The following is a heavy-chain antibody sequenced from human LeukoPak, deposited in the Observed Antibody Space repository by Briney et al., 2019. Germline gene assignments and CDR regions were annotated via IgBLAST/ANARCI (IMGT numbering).Heavy chain of an antibody. Sequence: GGSLRLSCIASGFTFSTSWMNWVRQAPGKGLEWVANVKHDGSAQYYGDSVKGRFTISRDNAKNSVYLQMDSLRAEDTAMYYCARGTDISPNWFDPWGQGTLVTVSS. J-gene: IGHJ5*02. CDR2: VKHDGSAQ. V-gene: IGHV3-7*01. CDR3: ARGTDISPNWFDP. CDR1: GFTFSTSW. D-gene: IGHD2-15*01.